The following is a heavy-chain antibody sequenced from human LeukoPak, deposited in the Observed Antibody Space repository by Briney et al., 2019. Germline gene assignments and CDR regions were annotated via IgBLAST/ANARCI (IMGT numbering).Heavy chain of an antibody. CDR3: ARQRGYCSSTSCYLAPVFDI. CDR2: IYYSGST. V-gene: IGHV4-39*01. CDR1: GGSISSSSYY. D-gene: IGHD2-2*01. J-gene: IGHJ3*02. Sequence: PSETLSLTCTVSGGSISSSSYYWGWIRQPPGKGLEWIGSIYYSGSTYYNPSLKSRVTISVDTSKNQFSLKLSSVTAADTAVYYCARQRGYCSSTSCYLAPVFDIWGQGTMVTVSS.